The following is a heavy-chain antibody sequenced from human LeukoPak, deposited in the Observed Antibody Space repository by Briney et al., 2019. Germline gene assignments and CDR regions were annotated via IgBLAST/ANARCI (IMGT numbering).Heavy chain of an antibody. CDR2: VYYTGSA. CDR3: ARSQNYYGSGDY. CDR1: GGSISSGGYY. J-gene: IGHJ4*02. D-gene: IGHD3-10*01. Sequence: PSQTLSLTCTVSGGSISSGGYYWSWLRQPPGKPLEWIGYVYYTGSAYYNPSLEGRVTISVDTSKNQFSVRLSSVTAADTAMYYCARSQNYYGSGDYWSQGTLVTVSS. V-gene: IGHV4-61*08.